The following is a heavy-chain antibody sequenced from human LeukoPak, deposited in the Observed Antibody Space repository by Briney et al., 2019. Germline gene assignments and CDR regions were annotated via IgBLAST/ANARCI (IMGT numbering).Heavy chain of an antibody. Sequence: GASVKVSCKASGGTFSSYAISWVRQAPGQGLEWMGGIIPIFGTANYAQKFQGRVTITADESTSTAYMELSSLRSEDTAVYYCAQGDSYYDFLLSVWGQGTMVTVSS. V-gene: IGHV1-69*13. D-gene: IGHD3-3*01. J-gene: IGHJ3*01. CDR2: IIPIFGTA. CDR3: AQGDSYYDFLLSV. CDR1: GGTFSSYA.